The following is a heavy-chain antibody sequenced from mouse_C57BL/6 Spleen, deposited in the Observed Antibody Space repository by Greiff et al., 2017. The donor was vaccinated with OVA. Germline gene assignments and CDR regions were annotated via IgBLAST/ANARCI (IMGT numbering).Heavy chain of an antibody. CDR1: GYTFTSYW. CDR3: ARSVGNYDGSSPWFAY. CDR2: INPSNGGT. V-gene: IGHV1-53*01. D-gene: IGHD1-1*01. J-gene: IGHJ3*01. Sequence: VQLQQPGTELVKPGASVKLSCKASGYTFTSYWMHWVKQRPGQGLEWIGNINPSNGGTNYNEKFKSKATLTVDKSSSTAYMQLSSLTSEDSAVYYCARSVGNYDGSSPWFAYWGQGTLVTVSA.